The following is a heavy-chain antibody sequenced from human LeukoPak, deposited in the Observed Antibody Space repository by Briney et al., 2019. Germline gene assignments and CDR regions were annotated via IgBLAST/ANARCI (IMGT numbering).Heavy chain of an antibody. V-gene: IGHV3-23*01. CDR1: GFTFDDYG. D-gene: IGHD3-16*01. CDR3: AKDRRMITFGGVLEEPDY. J-gene: IGHJ4*02. Sequence: PGGSLRLSCAASGFTFDDYGMSWVRQAPGKGLEWVSAISGSGGSTYYADSVKGRFTISRDNSKNTLYLQMNSLRAEDTAAYYCAKDRRMITFGGVLEEPDYWGQGTLVTVSS. CDR2: ISGSGGST.